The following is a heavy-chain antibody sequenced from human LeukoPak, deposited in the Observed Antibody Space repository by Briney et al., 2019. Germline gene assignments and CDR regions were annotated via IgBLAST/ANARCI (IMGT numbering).Heavy chain of an antibody. J-gene: IGHJ4*02. CDR3: ARNGDIYYFDY. Sequence: PGGSLRLSCAASGFTFGSYAMSWVRQAPGKGLEWVSAISGSGGSTYYADSVKGLFTISRDNSKNTLYLQMNSLRAEDTAVYYCARNGDIYYFDYWGQGTLVTVSS. D-gene: IGHD4-17*01. V-gene: IGHV3-23*01. CDR1: GFTFGSYA. CDR2: ISGSGGST.